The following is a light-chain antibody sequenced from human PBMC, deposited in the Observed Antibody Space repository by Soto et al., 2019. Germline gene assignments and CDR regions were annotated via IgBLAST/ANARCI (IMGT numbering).Light chain of an antibody. CDR1: SSDVGGYNY. CDR2: DVN. V-gene: IGLV2-14*01. CDR3: SSYRSGNTQV. Sequence: QPVLTQPASVSGSPGQSITISCTGTSSDVGGYNYVSWYQQYPGKAPKLLIYDVNNRPSGVSNRFSGSKSGNTASLTISGLQPEDEADYYCSSYRSGNTQVFGGGTKLTVL. J-gene: IGLJ2*01.